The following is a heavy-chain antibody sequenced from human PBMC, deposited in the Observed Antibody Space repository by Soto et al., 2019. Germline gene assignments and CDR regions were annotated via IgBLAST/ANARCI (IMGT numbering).Heavy chain of an antibody. D-gene: IGHD6-19*01. V-gene: IGHV1-18*01. J-gene: IGHJ5*02. Sequence: ASVKVSCKGSCYTFTSYGISWVRQAPGQGLEWMGWISAYNGNTNYAQKLQGRVTMTTDTSTSTAYMELRSLRSDDTAVYYCARDSSGWYHTGFDPWGQGTLVTVSS. CDR2: ISAYNGNT. CDR1: CYTFTSYG. CDR3: ARDSSGWYHTGFDP.